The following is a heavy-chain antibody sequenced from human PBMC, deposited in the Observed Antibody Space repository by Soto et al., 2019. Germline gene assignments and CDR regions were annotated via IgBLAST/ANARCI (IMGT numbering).Heavy chain of an antibody. J-gene: IGHJ4*02. CDR2: MNPNSGNT. D-gene: IGHD3-22*01. CDR3: ARVGVTYYYDSSGYYPDY. CDR1: GYTFTSYD. Sequence: GASVKVSCKASGYTFTSYDINWVRQATGQGLEWMGWMNPNSGNTGYAQKFQGRVTMTRNTSISTAYMELSSLRSEDTAVYYCARVGVTYYYDSSGYYPDYWGQGTLVTVSS. V-gene: IGHV1-8*01.